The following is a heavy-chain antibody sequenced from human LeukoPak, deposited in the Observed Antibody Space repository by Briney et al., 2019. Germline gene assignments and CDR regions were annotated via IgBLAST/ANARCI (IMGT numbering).Heavy chain of an antibody. CDR1: DDSFSSHY. CDR2: ISYIGST. V-gene: IGHV4-59*11. CDR3: ARDLVAVTKGFDI. D-gene: IGHD4-17*01. Sequence: SEALSLTCAVSDDSFSSHYWTWIRQPPGKGLEWIGYISYIGSTNYNPSLKSRVAISIDTSRNQFSLRLSSVTAADTAVYYCARDLVAVTKGFDIWGQGTMVSVSS. J-gene: IGHJ3*02.